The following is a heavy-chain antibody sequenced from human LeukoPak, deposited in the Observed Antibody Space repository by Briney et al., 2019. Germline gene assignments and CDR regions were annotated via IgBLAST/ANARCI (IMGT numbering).Heavy chain of an antibody. J-gene: IGHJ6*03. V-gene: IGHV4-4*09. CDR1: GGSISGHY. CDR3: ARSRLGNCHYYMDV. CDR2: IYSSGST. D-gene: IGHD1-7*01. Sequence: SETLSLTCTVSGGSISGHYWSWIRQPPGKGLEWIGHIYSSGSTNYNPSLKSRVTISLDTSKNQFSLKVSSVTAAETAVYYCARSRLGNCHYYMDVWGKGTTVTVSS.